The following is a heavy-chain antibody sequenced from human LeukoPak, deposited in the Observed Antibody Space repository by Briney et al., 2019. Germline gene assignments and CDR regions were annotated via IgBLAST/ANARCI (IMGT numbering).Heavy chain of an antibody. Sequence: PGGSLRLSCAASGFTFSSYGMHWVRQAPGKGLEWVANIKQDGSEKYYVDSVKGRFTISRDNAKNSLYLQMNSLRAEDTAVYYCARAPISPRKNVLRFLEWFPGWFDPWGQGTLVTVSS. D-gene: IGHD3-3*01. CDR3: ARAPISPRKNVLRFLEWFPGWFDP. CDR1: GFTFSSYG. CDR2: IKQDGSEK. J-gene: IGHJ5*02. V-gene: IGHV3-7*01.